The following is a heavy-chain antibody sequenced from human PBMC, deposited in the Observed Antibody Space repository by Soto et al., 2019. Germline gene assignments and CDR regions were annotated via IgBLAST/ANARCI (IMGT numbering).Heavy chain of an antibody. CDR2: IIPILGIA. CDR1: GGTFSSYT. CDR3: ARNQVSVTTERIYYYYYMDV. J-gene: IGHJ6*03. D-gene: IGHD4-4*01. V-gene: IGHV1-69*02. Sequence: QVQLVQSGAEVKKPGSSVKVSCKASGGTFSSYTISWVRQAPGQGLEWMGRIIPILGIANYAQKLQGRGTITADKSTSTAYMERSSLRSEDTAVYYWARNQVSVTTERIYYYYYMDVWGKGTTVTVSS.